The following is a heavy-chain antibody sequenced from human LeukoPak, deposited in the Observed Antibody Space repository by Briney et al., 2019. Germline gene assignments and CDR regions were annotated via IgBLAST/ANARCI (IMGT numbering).Heavy chain of an antibody. Sequence: ASVKVSCKASGYTFTGYYMHWVRQAPGQGLEWMGWINPNSGGTNYAQKFQGRVTMTRDTSISTAYMGLSRLRSDDTAVYYCARVMGTYCGGDCYSGFDYWGQGTLVTVSS. V-gene: IGHV1-2*02. CDR2: INPNSGGT. CDR3: ARVMGTYCGGDCYSGFDY. CDR1: GYTFTGYY. J-gene: IGHJ4*02. D-gene: IGHD2-21*01.